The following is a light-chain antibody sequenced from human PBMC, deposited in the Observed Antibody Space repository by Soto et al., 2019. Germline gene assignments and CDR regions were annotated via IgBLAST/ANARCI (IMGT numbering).Light chain of an antibody. J-gene: IGKJ2*01. CDR3: MQGTHWPPYT. V-gene: IGKV2-30*01. CDR2: KAS. CDR1: QTLVYSDGNAY. Sequence: DVVMTQSPPSLPVTLGQPASISCRSSQTLVYSDGNAYLTWFHQRPGQSPRRLIYKASHRDSGVPDRISGSGSGTDFTLKISRVEADDVGVYYCMQGTHWPPYTFGQGTKLEIK.